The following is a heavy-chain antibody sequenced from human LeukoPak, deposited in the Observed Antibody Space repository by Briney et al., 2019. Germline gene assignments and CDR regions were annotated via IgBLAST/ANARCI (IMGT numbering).Heavy chain of an antibody. CDR2: ISYDGSNK. CDR3: ARESGQTRFRAAFDI. D-gene: IGHD3-10*01. J-gene: IGHJ3*02. V-gene: IGHV3-30-3*01. Sequence: GGSLRLSCAASGFTFSSYAMHWVRQAPGKGLEWVAVISYDGSNKYYADSVKGRFTISRDNSKNTLYLQMNSLRAEDTAVYYCARESGQTRFRAAFDIWGQGTMVTVSS. CDR1: GFTFSSYA.